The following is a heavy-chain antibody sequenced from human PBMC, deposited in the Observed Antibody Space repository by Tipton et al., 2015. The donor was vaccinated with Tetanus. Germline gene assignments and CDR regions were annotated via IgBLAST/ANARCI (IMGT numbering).Heavy chain of an antibody. CDR2: TFYRSRWFN. CDR3: ARASVMVRGIINPYDY. CDR1: GDSVSSDSAS. J-gene: IGHJ4*02. Sequence: GLVKPSQTLSLTCAISGDSVSSDSASWNWIRQSPSRGLEWLGQTFYRSRWFNDYAVSVKSRIIVNADTSKNQFSLHLNSVTPEDTAVYYCARASVMVRGIINPYDYWGQGTLVTVSP. D-gene: IGHD3-10*01. V-gene: IGHV6-1*01.